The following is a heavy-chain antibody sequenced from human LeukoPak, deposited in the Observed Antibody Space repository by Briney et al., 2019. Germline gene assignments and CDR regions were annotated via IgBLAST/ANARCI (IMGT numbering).Heavy chain of an antibody. CDR3: AKVRGSSWYYFDY. J-gene: IGHJ4*02. CDR1: GFTFDDYA. V-gene: IGHV3-9*01. Sequence: GGSLRLSCAASGFTFDDYAMHWVRQAPGKGLEWVSGISWNSGSIGYADSVKGRFTISKDNAKNSLYLQMNSLRAEDTALYYCAKVRGSSWYYFDYWGQGTLVTVSS. CDR2: ISWNSGSI. D-gene: IGHD6-13*01.